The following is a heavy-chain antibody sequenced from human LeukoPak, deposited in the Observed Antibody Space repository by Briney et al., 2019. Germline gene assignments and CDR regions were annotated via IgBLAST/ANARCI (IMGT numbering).Heavy chain of an antibody. CDR2: ISGSGAGT. Sequence: QPGGSLRLSCAASGFTFSSYAMSWVRQAPGKGLEWVSTISGSGAGTYYADSVKGRFTISRDNSKNTLYLQMNSLKGDDTAVYYCAKDSAFYYIDVWGKGTTVIISS. CDR3: AKDSAFYYIDV. V-gene: IGHV3-23*01. J-gene: IGHJ6*03. D-gene: IGHD3-10*01. CDR1: GFTFSSYA.